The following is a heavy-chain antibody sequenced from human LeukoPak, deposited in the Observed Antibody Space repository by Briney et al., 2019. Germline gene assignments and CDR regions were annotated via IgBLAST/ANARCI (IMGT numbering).Heavy chain of an antibody. Sequence: ASVKVSCKASGYTFTSYAMHWVRQAPGQGLEWIGWINPNSGGTNYAQKFQGRVTVTRDTSISTMYMELGRLRFDDTAVYYCARKSPRFSSSGMDVWGKGTTVTVSS. CDR2: INPNSGGT. V-gene: IGHV1-2*02. D-gene: IGHD3-3*01. CDR1: GYTFTSYA. J-gene: IGHJ6*04. CDR3: ARKSPRFSSSGMDV.